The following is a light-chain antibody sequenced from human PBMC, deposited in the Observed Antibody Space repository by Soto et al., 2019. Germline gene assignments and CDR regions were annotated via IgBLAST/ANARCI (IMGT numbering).Light chain of an antibody. Sequence: QSALTQPPSASGSPGQSVAISCTGTSSDVGGYNFVSWYQQHPGKSPKLLIYEVTKRHSGVPDRCSGSNSGNTASLTVSGLQADDEADYFCSSYAGSNNRYVFGTGTKVTVL. J-gene: IGLJ1*01. CDR3: SSYAGSNNRYV. CDR2: EVT. CDR1: SSDVGGYNF. V-gene: IGLV2-8*01.